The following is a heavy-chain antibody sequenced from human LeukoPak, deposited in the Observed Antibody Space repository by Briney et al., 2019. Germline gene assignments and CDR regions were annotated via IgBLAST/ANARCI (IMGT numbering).Heavy chain of an antibody. Sequence: SETLSLTCAVYGGSFSGYYWSWIRQPPGKGLEWIGEINHSGSTNYNPSLKSRVTISVDTSKNQFSLKLSSVTAADTAVYYCARGYSSGFNWFDRWGQGTLVTVSS. V-gene: IGHV4-34*01. CDR3: ARGYSSGFNWFDR. CDR1: GGSFSGYY. J-gene: IGHJ5*02. D-gene: IGHD6-19*01. CDR2: INHSGST.